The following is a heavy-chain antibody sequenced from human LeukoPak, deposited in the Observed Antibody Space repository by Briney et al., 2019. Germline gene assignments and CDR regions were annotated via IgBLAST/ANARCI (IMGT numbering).Heavy chain of an antibody. V-gene: IGHV1-69*13. D-gene: IGHD2-15*01. CDR1: GGTLSSYN. Sequence: VASVKVSCKPSGGTLSSYNVNWVRQAPGRGLEWMGGIIPIFGTTNYAQKFQGRVTITADESTRTAYMELSTLRSEDTAVYYCARCVVVVADVITYYYYGMDVWGQGTTVTVSS. CDR2: IIPIFGTT. CDR3: ARCVVVVADVITYYYYGMDV. J-gene: IGHJ6*02.